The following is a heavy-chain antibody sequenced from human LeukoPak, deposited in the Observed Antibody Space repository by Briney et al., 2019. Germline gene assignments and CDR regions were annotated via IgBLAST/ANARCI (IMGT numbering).Heavy chain of an antibody. CDR1: GNTFTNYG. D-gene: IGHD3-22*01. CDR2: ISAYNGNA. CDR3: ARDISPYDSAGYSPAY. V-gene: IGHV1-18*01. J-gene: IGHJ4*02. Sequence: ASVKVSCKASGNTFTNYGISWVRQAPGQGLEWMGWISAYNGNANYGQKFQGRVTMTTDTSTSTAYMEMRSLRSDDTAVYYCARDISPYDSAGYSPAYWGQGTLVTVSS.